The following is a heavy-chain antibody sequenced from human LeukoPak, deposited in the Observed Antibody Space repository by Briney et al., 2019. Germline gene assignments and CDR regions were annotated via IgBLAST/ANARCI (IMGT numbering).Heavy chain of an antibody. CDR2: ISSNGGST. D-gene: IGHD3-10*01. J-gene: IGHJ4*02. CDR1: GFTFSSYA. Sequence: GGSLRLSCAASGFTFSSYAMHWVCQAPGKGLEYVSAISSNGGSTYYANSVKGRFTISRDNSKNTLYLQMGSLRAEDMAVYYCARAYDTMVRGVIDLYYFDYWGQGTLVTVSS. V-gene: IGHV3-64*01. CDR3: ARAYDTMVRGVIDLYYFDY.